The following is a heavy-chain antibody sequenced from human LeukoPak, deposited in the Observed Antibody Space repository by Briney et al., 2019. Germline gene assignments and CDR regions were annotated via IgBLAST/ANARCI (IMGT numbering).Heavy chain of an antibody. Sequence: APVKVSCKASGYTFTSYGISWVRQAPGQGLEWMGWISAYNGNTNYAQKLQGRVTMTTDTSTSTAYMELRSLRSDDTAVYYCARAKHYYGSYYFDYWGQGTLVTVSS. V-gene: IGHV1-18*01. CDR2: ISAYNGNT. CDR3: ARAKHYYGSYYFDY. D-gene: IGHD3-10*01. CDR1: GYTFTSYG. J-gene: IGHJ4*02.